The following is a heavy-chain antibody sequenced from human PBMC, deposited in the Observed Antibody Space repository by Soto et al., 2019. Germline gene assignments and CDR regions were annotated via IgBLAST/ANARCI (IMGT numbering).Heavy chain of an antibody. D-gene: IGHD2-2*01. Sequence: SVKVSCKASGGTFSSYAISWVRQAPGQGLEWMGGIIPIFGTANSAQKFQVRVTSTADKSTSTAYMELSSLRSEDTAVYYCARVVPAAKARYYYYGMDVWGQGTTVTVSS. CDR1: GGTFSSYA. V-gene: IGHV1-69*06. J-gene: IGHJ6*02. CDR2: IIPIFGTA. CDR3: ARVVPAAKARYYYYGMDV.